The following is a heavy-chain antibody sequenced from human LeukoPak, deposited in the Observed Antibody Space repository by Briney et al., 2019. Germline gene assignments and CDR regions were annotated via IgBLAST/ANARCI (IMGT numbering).Heavy chain of an antibody. CDR3: GKVGGNSNS. J-gene: IGHJ4*02. D-gene: IGHD4-23*01. V-gene: IGHV4-31*03. CDR1: GGSITSDIFY. Sequence: SETLSLTCSVSGGSITSDIFYWNWIRQHPGKGLEWIGSIHNSRGTSYNPSLESRLTISVDTSENQFFLKMSSVTAADTAMYYCGKVGGNSNSWGQGILVAVSS. CDR2: IHNSRGT.